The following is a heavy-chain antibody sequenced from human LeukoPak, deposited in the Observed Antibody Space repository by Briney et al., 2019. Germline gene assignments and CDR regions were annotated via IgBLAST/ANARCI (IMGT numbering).Heavy chain of an antibody. V-gene: IGHV4-34*01. Sequence: SETLSLTCAVYGGSFSGYYWSWIRQPPGKGLEWIGEINHSGSTNYNPSLKSRVTISVDTSKNQFSLKLSSVTAADTAVYYCARQGWRSFTMVRGYYFDYWGQGTLVTVSS. CDR2: INHSGST. J-gene: IGHJ4*02. CDR1: GGSFSGYY. D-gene: IGHD3-10*01. CDR3: ARQGWRSFTMVRGYYFDY.